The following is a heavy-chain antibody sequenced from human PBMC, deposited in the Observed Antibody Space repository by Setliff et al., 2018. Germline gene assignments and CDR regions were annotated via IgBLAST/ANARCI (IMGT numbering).Heavy chain of an antibody. J-gene: IGHJ6*03. CDR1: GGSFSGYY. Sequence: SETLSLTCAVYGGSFSGYYWSWIRQPPGKGLEWIGEINHSGSTNYNPSLKSRVTISVDTSKNQFSLKLSAVAAADTAVYYCARGGYSYGHHYYYYMDVWGKGTTVTVSS. CDR3: ARGGYSYGHHYYYYMDV. D-gene: IGHD5-18*01. V-gene: IGHV4-34*01. CDR2: INHSGST.